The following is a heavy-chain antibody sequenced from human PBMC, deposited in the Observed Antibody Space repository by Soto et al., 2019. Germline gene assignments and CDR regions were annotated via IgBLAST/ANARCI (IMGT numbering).Heavy chain of an antibody. V-gene: IGHV4-30-4*01. CDR3: ARVVYYYDSSGYYSHPNFDY. J-gene: IGHJ4*02. CDR2: IYYSGST. Sequence: PSETLSLTCTVSGGSISSGDYYWSWIRQPPGKGLEWIGYIYYSGSTYYNPSLKSRVTISVDTSKNQFSLKLSSVTAADTAVYYCARVVYYYDSSGYYSHPNFDYWGQGTLVNVSS. CDR1: GGSISSGDYY. D-gene: IGHD3-22*01.